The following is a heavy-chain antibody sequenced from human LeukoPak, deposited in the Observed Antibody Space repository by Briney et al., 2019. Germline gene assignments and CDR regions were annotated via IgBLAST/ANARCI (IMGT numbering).Heavy chain of an antibody. Sequence: SETLSLTCSVSGGSISSYYWSWIRRPPGKGLEWIGYIYDSGSTNYKSPLKSRVTMSGDTSKNQFSLKLSSVTAADTAVYYCARRGRDYYFDYWGQGTLVTVSS. J-gene: IGHJ4*02. CDR3: ARRGRDYYFDY. D-gene: IGHD5-24*01. CDR2: IYDSGST. V-gene: IGHV4-59*08. CDR1: GGSISSYY.